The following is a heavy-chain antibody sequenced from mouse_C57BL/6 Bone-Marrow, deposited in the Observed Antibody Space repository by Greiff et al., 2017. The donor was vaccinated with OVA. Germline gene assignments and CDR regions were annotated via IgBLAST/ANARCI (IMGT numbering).Heavy chain of an antibody. V-gene: IGHV1-81*01. CDR2: IYPRSGNT. J-gene: IGHJ3*01. CDR3: ARPDGSWFAY. D-gene: IGHD2-3*01. CDR1: GYTFTSYG. Sequence: QVQLQQSGAELARPGASVKLSCKASGYTFTSYGISWVKQRTGQGLEWIGEIYPRSGNTYYNEKFKGKATLTADKSSSTAYMELRSLTSEDSAVDFCARPDGSWFAYWGQGTLVTVSA.